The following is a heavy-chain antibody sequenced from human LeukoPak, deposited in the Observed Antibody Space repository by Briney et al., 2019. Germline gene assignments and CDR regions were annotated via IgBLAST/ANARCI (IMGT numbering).Heavy chain of an antibody. Sequence: SETLSLTCTVSGGSISSYYWSWIRQPAGKGLEWIGRIYTSGSTNYNPSLKSRVTMSVDTSKNQFSLKLSSVTAADTAVYYCARGRARMKHYGSGSYYNTWGQGTLVTVSS. J-gene: IGHJ5*02. V-gene: IGHV4-4*07. CDR3: ARGRARMKHYGSGSYYNT. CDR1: GGSISSYY. CDR2: IYTSGST. D-gene: IGHD3-10*01.